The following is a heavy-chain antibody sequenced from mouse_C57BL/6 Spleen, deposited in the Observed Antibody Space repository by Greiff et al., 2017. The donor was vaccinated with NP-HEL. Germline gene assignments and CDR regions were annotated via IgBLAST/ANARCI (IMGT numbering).Heavy chain of an antibody. CDR3: ASFGLYYYGSGDY. V-gene: IGHV1-55*01. D-gene: IGHD1-1*01. CDR2: IYPGSGST. Sequence: QVQLQQSGAELVKPGASVKMSCKASGYTFTSYWITWVKQRPGQGLEWIGDIYPGSGSTNYNEKFKSKATLTVDTSSSTAYMQLSSLTSEDSAVYYCASFGLYYYGSGDYWGQGTTLTVSA. CDR1: GYTFTSYW. J-gene: IGHJ2*01.